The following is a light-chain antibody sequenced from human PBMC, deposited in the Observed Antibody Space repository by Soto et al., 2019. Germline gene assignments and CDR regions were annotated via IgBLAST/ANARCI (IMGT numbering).Light chain of an antibody. V-gene: IGLV3-9*01. J-gene: IGLJ2*01. CDR3: QVWGTSTVV. CDR2: RDT. CDR1: NIGSKN. Sequence: SYELTQPLSVSAALGQTATITCGENNIGSKNVHWYQQNPGQAPVMVINRDTNRSSGIPARFSGSNSGNTATLTISRAQAGDEADYYCQVWGTSTVVFGGGTKLTVL.